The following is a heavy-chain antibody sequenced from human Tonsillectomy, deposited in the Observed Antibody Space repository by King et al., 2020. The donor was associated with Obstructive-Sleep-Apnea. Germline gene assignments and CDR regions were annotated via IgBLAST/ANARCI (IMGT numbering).Heavy chain of an antibody. D-gene: IGHD3-10*01. V-gene: IGHV1-69*01. Sequence: QLVQSGAEVKKPGSSVKVSCKASGGTFSEYAISWVRQAPGQGLEYMGGIIAILGTRNYVQKFQGRVTIRADESTNTAYMELSGLRFEDTAVYYCARGGSMVRGLITTVDYWGQGTLVTVSS. J-gene: IGHJ4*02. CDR1: GGTFSEYA. CDR2: IIAILGTR. CDR3: ARGGSMVRGLITTVDY.